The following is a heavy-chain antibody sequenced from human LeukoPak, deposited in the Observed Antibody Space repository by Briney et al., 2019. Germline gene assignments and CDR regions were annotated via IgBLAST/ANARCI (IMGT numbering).Heavy chain of an antibody. CDR2: IRRGANSYTT. V-gene: IGHV3-72*01. CDR3: SRDGGEGGNSAFDI. Sequence: GGSLGLSCAASGFTFSDYILDWVRQAPGKGLEWVGRIRRGANSYTTEYAASVKGRFTISSDDSKNSVYLHMNSLKTEDTAVYHCSRDGGEGGNSAFDIWGQGTMVTVSS. J-gene: IGHJ3*02. CDR1: GFTFSDYI. D-gene: IGHD3-16*01.